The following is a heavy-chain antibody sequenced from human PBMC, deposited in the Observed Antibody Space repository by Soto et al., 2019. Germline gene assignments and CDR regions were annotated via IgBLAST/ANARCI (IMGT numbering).Heavy chain of an antibody. J-gene: IGHJ3*01. CDR3: VRDRRIYYSVPHDEFVASDYEV. D-gene: IGHD3-10*02. V-gene: IGHV1-69*01. Sequence: QVQLIQSEAEVKKPGSSVRVSCTASGGIFGSHGFSWVRQAPGQRLEWVGGFIPIFRTLTYTEKFQARVRIAADEWTNTVYLDLSSLTSEDTAVYYCVRDRRIYYSVPHDEFVASDYEVWGQGTMVSVSS. CDR2: FIPIFRTL. CDR1: GGIFGSHG.